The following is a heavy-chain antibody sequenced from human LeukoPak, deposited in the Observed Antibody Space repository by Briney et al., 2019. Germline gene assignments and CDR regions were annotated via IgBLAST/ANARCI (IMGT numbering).Heavy chain of an antibody. D-gene: IGHD3-10*01. CDR2: VYYSGRT. CDR3: VRYVVSGSGIYYFDY. J-gene: IGHJ4*02. CDR1: GGSISSSSHY. Sequence: KSSETLSLTCTVSGGSISSSSHYWSWIRQPPGEGLEWIASVYYSGRTYYNPSLKSRVTISVDTSKNQFSLKLSSVTAADTAVFYCVRYVVSGSGIYYFDYWGQGTLVTVSS. V-gene: IGHV4-39*01.